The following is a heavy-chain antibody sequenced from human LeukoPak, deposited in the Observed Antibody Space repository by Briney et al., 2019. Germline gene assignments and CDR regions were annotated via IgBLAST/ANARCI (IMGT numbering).Heavy chain of an antibody. D-gene: IGHD3-22*01. J-gene: IGHJ2*01. CDR3: ARQDYYDRSGSKLVSWYFDI. V-gene: IGHV4-59*08. CDR1: GGSISSYY. CDR2: IYYSGST. Sequence: SETLSLTCTVSGGSISSYYWSWIRQPPGKGLEWIGYIYYSGSTNYNPSLKSRVTISVDTSNNQFSLKLSSVTAADTAVYYCARQDYYDRSGSKLVSWYFDIWGRGTLVTVSS.